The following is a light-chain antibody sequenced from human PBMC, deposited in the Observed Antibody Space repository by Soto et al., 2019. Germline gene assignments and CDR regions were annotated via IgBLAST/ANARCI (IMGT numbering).Light chain of an antibody. CDR2: GAS. V-gene: IGKV3-20*01. Sequence: GTRSSYPWEGAALYFRASQSVSSSYLAWYQQKPGQAPRLLIYGASNRATGIPDRFSGSGSGTDFTLTISRLEPEDCAVYYCQQYGSSGTFGQRSKV. J-gene: IGKJ1*01. CDR3: QQYGSSGT. CDR1: QSVSSSY.